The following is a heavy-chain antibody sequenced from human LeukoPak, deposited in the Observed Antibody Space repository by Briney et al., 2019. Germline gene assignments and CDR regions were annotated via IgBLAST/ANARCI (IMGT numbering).Heavy chain of an antibody. CDR2: IYYSGST. Sequence: SETLSLTCIVSGYSISSHYWSWIRQPPGTGLEWIGYIYYSGSTNYNPSLKSRVTISIDTSKNQFSLRLSSVTAADTAVYYCARVGGYGSGSYEAFDIWGQGTMVTVSS. D-gene: IGHD3-10*01. CDR3: ARVGGYGSGSYEAFDI. J-gene: IGHJ3*02. V-gene: IGHV4-59*11. CDR1: GYSISSHY.